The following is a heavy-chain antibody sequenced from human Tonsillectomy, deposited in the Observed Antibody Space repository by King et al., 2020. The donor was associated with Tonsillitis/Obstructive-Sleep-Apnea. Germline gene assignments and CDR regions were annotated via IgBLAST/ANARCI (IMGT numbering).Heavy chain of an antibody. D-gene: IGHD2-2*02. CDR1: GGTFSSYA. CDR3: ARDPGYCSSTSCYTDY. J-gene: IGHJ4*02. CDR2: IIPIFGTA. Sequence: QLVQSGAEVKKPGSSVKVSCKASGGTFSSYAISWVRQAPGQGLEWMGGIIPIFGTANYAQNFQGRVTITADESTSTAYMELSSLRSEDTAVYYCARDPGYCSSTSCYTDYWRQGTLVTVSS. V-gene: IGHV1-69*01.